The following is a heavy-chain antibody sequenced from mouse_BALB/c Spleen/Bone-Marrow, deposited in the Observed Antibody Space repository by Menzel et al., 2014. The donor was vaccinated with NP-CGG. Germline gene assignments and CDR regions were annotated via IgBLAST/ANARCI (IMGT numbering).Heavy chain of an antibody. V-gene: IGHV14-3*02. J-gene: IGHJ3*01. CDR3: ASYYYGSSSFAY. CDR1: GFNIKDTY. Sequence: EVQLVESGAELVKPGASVKLSCTASGFNIKDTYMHWVKQRPEQGLEWIGRIDPANGNTKYDPKFQGKATITADTSSNTVYLQLSSLTAEDTAVYYCASYYYGSSSFAYWGQGTLVTVSA. CDR2: IDPANGNT. D-gene: IGHD1-1*01.